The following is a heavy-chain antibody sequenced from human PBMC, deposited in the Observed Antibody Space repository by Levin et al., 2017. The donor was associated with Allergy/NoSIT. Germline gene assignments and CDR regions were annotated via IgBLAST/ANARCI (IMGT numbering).Heavy chain of an antibody. J-gene: IGHJ3*02. D-gene: IGHD4-17*01. CDR2: VYYSGNT. V-gene: IGHV4-39*01. CDR1: GGSISSSSYF. CDR3: ARQLGYGDYLFDDI. Sequence: PGGSLRLSCTVSGGSISSSSYFWGWIRQPPGKGLEWIGSVYYSGNTYYNPSLKSRVTISVDTSKNQFSLKLSSVTAADTAVYYCARQLGYGDYLFDDIWGQGTMVTVSS.